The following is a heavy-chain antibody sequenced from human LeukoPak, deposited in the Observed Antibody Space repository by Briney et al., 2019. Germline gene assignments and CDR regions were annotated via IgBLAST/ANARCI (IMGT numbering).Heavy chain of an antibody. CDR1: GGSISSGSYS. D-gene: IGHD3-10*01. V-gene: IGHV4-61*02. Sequence: SETLSLTCTVSGGSISSGSYSWNWIRQPAGKGLEWIGRIYRSGSSNYNPSLKSRVTVSVDTSKNQFSLKLSSVTAADTAVYYCAREMYGSGSYTAFDIWGQGTMVTVSS. CDR3: AREMYGSGSYTAFDI. CDR2: IYRSGSS. J-gene: IGHJ3*02.